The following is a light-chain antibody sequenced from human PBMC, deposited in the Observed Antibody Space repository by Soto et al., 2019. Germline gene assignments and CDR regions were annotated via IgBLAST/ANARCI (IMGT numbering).Light chain of an antibody. CDR3: QHYYDLPIT. CDR2: AAS. Sequence: EIVLTQSPADLCVSPGERASLSCRASQGISSLLAWYQQKPGQAPRLLIYAASTRAAGIPARFSGSGSGTDFTLTISSLQSEDFAVYYCQHYYDLPITFGQGTRLEIK. V-gene: IGKV3-15*01. J-gene: IGKJ5*01. CDR1: QGISSL.